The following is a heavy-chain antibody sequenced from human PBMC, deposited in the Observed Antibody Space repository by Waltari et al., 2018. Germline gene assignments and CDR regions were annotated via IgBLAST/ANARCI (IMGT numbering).Heavy chain of an antibody. CDR1: GYTFTSYA. J-gene: IGHJ3*02. CDR3: ASPTRDGYNWNDAFDI. V-gene: IGHV7-4-1*02. CDR2: INTNTGNP. D-gene: IGHD1-1*01. Sequence: QVQLVQSGSELKKPGASVKVSCKASGYTFTSYAMNWVRPAPGQGLEWMGWINTNTGNPTYAQGFTGRFVFSLDTSVSTAYLQISSLKAEDTAVYYCASPTRDGYNWNDAFDIWGQGTMVTVSS.